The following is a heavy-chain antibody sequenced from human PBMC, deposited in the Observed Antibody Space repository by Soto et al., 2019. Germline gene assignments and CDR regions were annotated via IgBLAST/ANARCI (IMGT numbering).Heavy chain of an antibody. CDR3: ARGVVYRDVGLAYGMDV. CDR1: GESFSNHY. CDR2: INYSGST. D-gene: IGHD3-22*01. V-gene: IGHV4-34*01. J-gene: IGHJ6*02. Sequence: QVQLQQWGAGVLRPSETLSLTCAVYGESFSNHYWTWIRQSPGKGLEWVGEINYSGSTRYNWSLGSRVTISVDTSKKQFSLMVTSVTAEDTAVYYCARGVVYRDVGLAYGMDVWGQGTTVTVSS.